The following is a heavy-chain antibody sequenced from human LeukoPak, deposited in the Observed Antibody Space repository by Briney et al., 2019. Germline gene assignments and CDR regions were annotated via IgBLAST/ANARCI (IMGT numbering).Heavy chain of an antibody. J-gene: IGHJ2*01. CDR3: ARRSLGYQLLNRDWYFDL. CDR1: GYSISSGYY. V-gene: IGHV4-38-2*01. D-gene: IGHD2-2*01. Sequence: SETLSLTCAASGYSISSGYYWGWIRQPPGKGLVWIGSIYHSGSTYYNPSLKSRVTISVDTSKNQFSLKLSSVTAADTAVYYCARRSLGYQLLNRDWYFDLWGRGTLVTVSS. CDR2: IYHSGST.